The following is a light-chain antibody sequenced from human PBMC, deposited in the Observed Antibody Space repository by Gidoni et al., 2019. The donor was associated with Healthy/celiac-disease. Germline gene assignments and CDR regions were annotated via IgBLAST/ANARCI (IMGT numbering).Light chain of an antibody. CDR2: LGS. CDR1: QSLLHSNGYNY. Sequence: VMTQPPRSLPVTPEEPASFACSSSQSLLHSNGYNYLDWYLQKPGQSPQLLIYLGSNRASGVPDRFSGSGSGTDFTLKISIVEAEDVGVYYCMQALQSWTFGQGTKVEIK. V-gene: IGKV2-28*01. CDR3: MQALQSWT. J-gene: IGKJ1*01.